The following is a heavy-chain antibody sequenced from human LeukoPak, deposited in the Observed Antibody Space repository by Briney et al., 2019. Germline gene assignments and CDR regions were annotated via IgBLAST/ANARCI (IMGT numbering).Heavy chain of an antibody. D-gene: IGHD3-22*01. Sequence: GGSLRLSCAASGFSFSDFYVSWIRQAPGKGLEWVSYISTSSGSTNYADSVKGRFTISRDNAKNSLYLQMNSLRADDTAVYYCARASAYPPYYYDSSGFAYGLDVWGQGTTVTVSS. J-gene: IGHJ6*02. CDR2: ISTSSGST. V-gene: IGHV3-11*05. CDR3: ARASAYPPYYYDSSGFAYGLDV. CDR1: GFSFSDFY.